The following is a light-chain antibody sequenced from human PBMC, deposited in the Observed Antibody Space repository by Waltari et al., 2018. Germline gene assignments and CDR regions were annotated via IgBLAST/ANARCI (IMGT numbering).Light chain of an antibody. CDR1: RNLLYNPNNKDF. Sequence: DIVMTQSPDSLVVSLGERATINCKSSRNLLYNPNNKDFLAWYQQKPGQPPKLLIYWASTRESGVPDRFTGSGSGTDFSLTISSLQAEDVAVYYCQQYYDTPYTFGQGTKLEIK. CDR3: QQYYDTPYT. J-gene: IGKJ2*01. CDR2: WAS. V-gene: IGKV4-1*01.